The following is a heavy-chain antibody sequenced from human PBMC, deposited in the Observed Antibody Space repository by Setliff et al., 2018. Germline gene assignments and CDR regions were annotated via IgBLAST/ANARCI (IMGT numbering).Heavy chain of an antibody. CDR2: IKQDGSTK. J-gene: IGHJ3*02. V-gene: IGHV3-7*01. D-gene: IGHD3-22*01. Sequence: GGSLRLSCVVSGFSFSRHWMSWVRQAPGKWLEWVADIKQDGSTKYYLDSVKGRFTISRDNAKRSLYLQMNGLRADDTGVYYCVRDDADNYDAFDNWGQGTLVTVSS. CDR3: VRDDADNYDAFDN. CDR1: GFSFSRHW.